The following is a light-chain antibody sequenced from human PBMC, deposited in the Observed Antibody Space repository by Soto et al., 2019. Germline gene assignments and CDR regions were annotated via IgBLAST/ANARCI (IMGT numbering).Light chain of an antibody. V-gene: IGLV1-40*01. Sequence: QAVVTQPPSVSGAPGQRVTISCTGSSSNTGAGYDVNWYQQLPGTAPKLLIYGSINRPSGVPDRFSGSKSGTSASLAITGLQAEDEANYYCQSYDTSLNVVFGGGTKVTVL. J-gene: IGLJ2*01. CDR2: GSI. CDR3: QSYDTSLNVV. CDR1: SSNTGAGYD.